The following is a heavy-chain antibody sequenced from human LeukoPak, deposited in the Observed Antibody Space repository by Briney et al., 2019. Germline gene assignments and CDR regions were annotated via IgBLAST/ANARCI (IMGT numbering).Heavy chain of an antibody. V-gene: IGHV4-61*02. Sequence: PSQTLSLTCTVSGGSISSGNYHWSWIRQPAGKGPEWIGRIYTGGSTNYNPSFKSRLTISIDKSKNQFSLKLTSVTAADSAVYFCARGPLLGDDYDPPFRYWGQGTLVTVSS. CDR3: ARGPLLGDDYDPPFRY. J-gene: IGHJ4*02. CDR1: GGSISSGNYH. D-gene: IGHD4/OR15-4a*01. CDR2: IYTGGST.